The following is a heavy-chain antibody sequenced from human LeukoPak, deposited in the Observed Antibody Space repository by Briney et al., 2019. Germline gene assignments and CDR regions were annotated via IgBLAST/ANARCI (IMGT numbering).Heavy chain of an antibody. CDR3: VRDLGGRSGH. V-gene: IGHV3-74*01. CDR2: INEDGSTT. J-gene: IGHJ4*02. D-gene: IGHD1-26*01. Sequence: GGSLRLSCAASGFTFSSNWMHWVRQAPGKGPVWVSRINEDGSTTNYADSVKGRSTIFRDNAKNTLYLQMNSLRAEDTAVYYCVRDLGGRSGHWGQGTLVTVSS. CDR1: GFTFSSNW.